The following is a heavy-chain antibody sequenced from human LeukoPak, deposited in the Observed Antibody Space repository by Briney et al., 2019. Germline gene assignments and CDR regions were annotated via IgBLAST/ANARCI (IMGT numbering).Heavy chain of an antibody. D-gene: IGHD3-3*01. CDR3: ARDTPVGYYDFWSGYYTAFDY. CDR2: ISAYNGNT. CDR1: GYTFTSYG. J-gene: IGHJ4*02. V-gene: IGHV1-18*01. Sequence: ASVKVSCKASGYTFTSYGISWVRQAPGQGLEWMGWISAYNGNTNYAQKLQGRVTMTTDTSTSTAYMELRSLRSDDTAVYCCARDTPVGYYDFWSGYYTAFDYWGQGTLVTVSS.